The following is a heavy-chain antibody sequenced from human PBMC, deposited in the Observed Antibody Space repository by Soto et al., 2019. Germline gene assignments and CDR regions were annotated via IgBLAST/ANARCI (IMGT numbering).Heavy chain of an antibody. CDR2: IIPILGIA. J-gene: IGHJ6*03. D-gene: IGHD3-9*01. V-gene: IGHV1-69*02. CDR1: GGTFGSYT. Sequence: QVQLVQSGAEVKKPGSSVKVSCKASGGTFGSYTISWVRQAPGQGLEWMGRIIPILGIANYAQKFQGRVTITADKSTSTAYMELSSLRSEDTAVYYCASTISQAHYYYYMDVWGKGTTVTVSS. CDR3: ASTISQAHYYYYMDV.